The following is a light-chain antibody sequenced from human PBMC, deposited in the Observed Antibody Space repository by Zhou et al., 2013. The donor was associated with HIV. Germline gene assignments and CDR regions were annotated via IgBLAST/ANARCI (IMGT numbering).Light chain of an antibody. CDR1: QSISSY. V-gene: IGKV1-39*01. Sequence: DIQMTQSPSSLSASVGDRVTITCRASQSISSYLNWYQQKPGKAPKLLIYAASSLQSGVPSRFSGSGSGIDFTLTISSLQPEDFATYYCQQSYSNTRYSFGQGTKLEIK. CDR3: QQSYSNTRYS. J-gene: IGKJ2*03. CDR2: AAS.